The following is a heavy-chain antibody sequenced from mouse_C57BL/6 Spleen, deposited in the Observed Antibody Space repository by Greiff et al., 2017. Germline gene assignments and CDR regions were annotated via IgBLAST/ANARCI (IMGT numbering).Heavy chain of an antibody. J-gene: IGHJ3*01. D-gene: IGHD2-1*01. CDR1: GYTFTSYW. CDR2: IDPSDSYT. Sequence: VKLQQPGAELVMPGASVKLSCKASGYTFTSYWMHWVKQRPGQGLEWIGEIDPSDSYTNYNQKFKGKSTLTVDKSSSTAYMQLSSLTSEDSAVYYCARGDYGNWFAYWGQGTLVTVSA. CDR3: ARGDYGNWFAY. V-gene: IGHV1-69*01.